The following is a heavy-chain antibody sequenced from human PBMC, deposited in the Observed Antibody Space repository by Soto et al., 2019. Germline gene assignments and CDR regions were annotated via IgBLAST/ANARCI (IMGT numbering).Heavy chain of an antibody. Sequence: QVQLVQSGAEVKKPGASVKVSCKASGYTFTNYGITWVRQAPGQGLEWMGWISAYNGNTKYAQKLQGRVTMTTDTPTSTADMELRSLRSDDTAVYYCARVVPAATLDYWGQGTLVTVSS. CDR3: ARVVPAATLDY. CDR2: ISAYNGNT. V-gene: IGHV1-18*01. CDR1: GYTFTNYG. J-gene: IGHJ4*02. D-gene: IGHD2-2*01.